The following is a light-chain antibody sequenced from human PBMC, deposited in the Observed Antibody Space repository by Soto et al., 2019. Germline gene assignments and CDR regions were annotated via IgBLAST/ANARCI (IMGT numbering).Light chain of an antibody. Sequence: DIQMTQSPSSLSASVGDRVTITCRAGQSISSYLNWYQQKPGKAPKLLIYAASSLQSGVPSRFSGSGSGTDFTLTISSLQPEDFATYYCQQSSAFGGGTKVDIK. CDR3: QQSSA. J-gene: IGKJ4*01. V-gene: IGKV1-39*01. CDR1: QSISSY. CDR2: AAS.